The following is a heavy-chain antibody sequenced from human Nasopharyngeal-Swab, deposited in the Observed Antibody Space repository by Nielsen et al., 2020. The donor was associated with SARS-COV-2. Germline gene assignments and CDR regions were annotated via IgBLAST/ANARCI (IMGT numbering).Heavy chain of an antibody. V-gene: IGHV4-59*08. Sequence: RQAPGKGLEWIGYIYYSGSTNYNPSLKSRVTISVDTSKNQFSLKLSSVTAADTAVYYCARLKESSTYYYLYYFDYWGQGTLVTSPQ. J-gene: IGHJ4*02. CDR2: IYYSGST. CDR3: ARLKESSTYYYLYYFDY. D-gene: IGHD3-22*01.